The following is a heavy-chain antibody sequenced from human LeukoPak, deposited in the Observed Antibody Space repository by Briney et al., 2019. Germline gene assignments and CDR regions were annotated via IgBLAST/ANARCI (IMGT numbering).Heavy chain of an antibody. J-gene: IGHJ5*02. CDR3: ARASGYCSSTSCYGVFHRNWFGP. CDR1: GGSFSGYY. V-gene: IGHV4-34*01. D-gene: IGHD2-2*01. CDR2: INHSGST. Sequence: PSETLSLTCAVYGGSFSGYYWSWIRQPPGKGLEWIGEINHSGSTNYNPSLKSRVTISVDTSKNQFSLKLSSVTAADTAVYYCARASGYCSSTSCYGVFHRNWFGPWGQGTLVTVSS.